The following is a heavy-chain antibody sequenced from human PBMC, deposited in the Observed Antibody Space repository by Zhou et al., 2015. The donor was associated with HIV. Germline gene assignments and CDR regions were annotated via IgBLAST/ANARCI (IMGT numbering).Heavy chain of an antibody. V-gene: IGHV1-18*01. J-gene: IGHJ4*02. CDR2: VNTYNGYT. D-gene: IGHD1-26*01. CDR3: ARDAPLIGIVMTNKPGFDY. CDR1: GYTFTNYG. Sequence: QIHLVQSGVEVKKPGASVQVSCKASGYTFTNYGISWMRQAPGQGLEWMGWVNTYNGYTNYAQNVQGRVTMTTDTSTSTAYMELRSLTSDDTAVYYCARDAPLIGIVMTNKPGFDYWGQGTLVIVSS.